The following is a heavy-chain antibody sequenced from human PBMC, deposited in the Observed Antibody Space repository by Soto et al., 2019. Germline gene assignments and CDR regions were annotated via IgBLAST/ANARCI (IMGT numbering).Heavy chain of an antibody. CDR3: ARHQEEVSYGYSFDN. V-gene: IGHV3-30-3*01. CDR2: ISYDGGTK. Sequence: QVQLLESGGGVVQPGRSLRLSCAASGFTFSRNAMHWVRQPPGKGLESVAVISYDGGTKYYADSVRGRFTVSSDNSKNTLYLQMNSLTTEDTAVYYCARHQEEVSYGYSFDNWGQGTLVTVSS. CDR1: GFTFSRNA. J-gene: IGHJ4*02. D-gene: IGHD5-18*01.